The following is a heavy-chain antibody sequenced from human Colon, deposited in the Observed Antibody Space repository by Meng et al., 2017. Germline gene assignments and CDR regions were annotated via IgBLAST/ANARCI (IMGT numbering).Heavy chain of an antibody. V-gene: IGHV4-31*03. Sequence: QVQLQESGPGLVKPSQTLSLTCTVSGGSISSGTYYWGWIRQLPGKGLEWIAYIHYSGSTYYSPSLKSRVTISVDTSKNQLSLKLSSMTAADTAVYYCARYVFDSSSLYSNWFDPWGQGTLVTLSS. CDR3: ARYVFDSSSLYSNWFDP. J-gene: IGHJ5*02. D-gene: IGHD3-22*01. CDR2: IHYSGST. CDR1: GGSISSGTYY.